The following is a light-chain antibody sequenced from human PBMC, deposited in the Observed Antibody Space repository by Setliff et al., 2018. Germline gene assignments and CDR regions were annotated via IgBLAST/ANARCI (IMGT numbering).Light chain of an antibody. V-gene: IGLV2-14*01. J-gene: IGLJ1*01. CDR1: SSDVGGYNY. CDR2: DVS. CDR3: SSYTSSSTLGV. Sequence: QSVLTQPASVSGSPGQSITISCTGTSSDVGGYNYVSWYQQHPGKAPKLMIYDVSNRPSGVSNRCSGSKSGNTASLTISGLQAEDEADYYCSSYTSSSTLGVFGTGTKVTGL.